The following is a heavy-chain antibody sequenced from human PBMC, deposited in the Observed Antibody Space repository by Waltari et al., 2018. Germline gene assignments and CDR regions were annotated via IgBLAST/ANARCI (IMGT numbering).Heavy chain of an antibody. D-gene: IGHD3-10*01. CDR3: AREGIVTQGVSYFEY. CDR1: GRTFNTYV. V-gene: IGHV1-69*13. CDR2: ITPIFGTP. J-gene: IGHJ4*02. Sequence: QVQLVQSGAEVKTPGSSVKVSCKASGRTFNTYVFSWVRQAPGQGLEWMGGITPIFGTPTYSPKFQGRLTITADESTTTAYMELASLRSEDTAVYYCAREGIVTQGVSYFEYWGQGTLVTVSS.